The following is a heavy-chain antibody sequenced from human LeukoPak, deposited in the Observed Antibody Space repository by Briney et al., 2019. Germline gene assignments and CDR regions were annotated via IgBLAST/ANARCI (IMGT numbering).Heavy chain of an antibody. CDR2: ISFDGSNK. J-gene: IGHJ4*02. Sequence: PGGSLRLSCAASGFTFSTYGMHWFRQAPGKGLEGVAVISFDGSNKYYADSVKGRFTISRDNSKNTLYLQMNSLRAEDTAVYYCAKDLGDSGPTPDSDYWGQGTLVTVSS. CDR1: GFTFSTYG. D-gene: IGHD1-26*01. V-gene: IGHV3-30-3*01. CDR3: AKDLGDSGPTPDSDY.